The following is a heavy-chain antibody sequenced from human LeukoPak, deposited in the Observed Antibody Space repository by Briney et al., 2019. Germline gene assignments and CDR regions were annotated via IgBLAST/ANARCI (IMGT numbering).Heavy chain of an antibody. CDR3: ARGFYGDYYPGAFDI. CDR2: IYYSGST. J-gene: IGHJ3*02. D-gene: IGHD4-17*01. Sequence: SETLSLTCSVSGGSISSGDYYWSWIRQPPGKGLEWIGYIYYSGSTNYNPSLKSRVTISVDTSKNQFSLKLSSVTAADTAVYYCARGFYGDYYPGAFDIWGQGTMVTVSS. V-gene: IGHV4-61*08. CDR1: GGSISSGDYY.